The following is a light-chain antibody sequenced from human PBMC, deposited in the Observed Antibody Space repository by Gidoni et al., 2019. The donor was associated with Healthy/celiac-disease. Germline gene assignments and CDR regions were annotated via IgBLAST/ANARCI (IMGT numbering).Light chain of an antibody. J-gene: IGKJ4*01. CDR2: GAS. CDR1: QSVSSN. Sequence: EIVMTQSPATLSVSPGERATLSCRASQSVSSNLAWYQQKPGQAPRLLIYGASTRATGIPARFSGSGSGTEFTLTISSLQSEDFAVYYCQQYKNWPLTFXGXTKVEIK. V-gene: IGKV3-15*01. CDR3: QQYKNWPLT.